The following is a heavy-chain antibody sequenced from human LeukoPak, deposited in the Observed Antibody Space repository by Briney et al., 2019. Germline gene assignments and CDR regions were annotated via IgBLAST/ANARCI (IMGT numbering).Heavy chain of an antibody. CDR3: ARVAGCSSTSCYRENYYYYYYMDV. J-gene: IGHJ6*03. V-gene: IGHV1-69*05. D-gene: IGHD2-2*01. CDR2: IIPIFGTA. Sequence: SVKVSCKASGGTFSSYAISWVRQAPGQGLEWMGGIIPIFGTANYEQKFQGRVTITTDESTSTAYMELSSLRSEDTAVYYCARVAGCSSTSCYRENYYYYYYMDVWGKGTTVTVSS. CDR1: GGTFSSYA.